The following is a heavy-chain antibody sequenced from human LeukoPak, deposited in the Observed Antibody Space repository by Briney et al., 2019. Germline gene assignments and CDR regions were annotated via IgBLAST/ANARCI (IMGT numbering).Heavy chain of an antibody. CDR1: GGSISSYY. Sequence: PETLSLTCTVSGGSISSYYWSWIRQPPGKGLEWIGYIFSSGSTTYNPSLKSRVTISVDTSKNQFSLKLSSVTAADTAVYYCARRSKDGYNFDYWGQGTLVTVSS. J-gene: IGHJ4*02. D-gene: IGHD5-24*01. V-gene: IGHV4-59*08. CDR3: ARRSKDGYNFDY. CDR2: IFSSGST.